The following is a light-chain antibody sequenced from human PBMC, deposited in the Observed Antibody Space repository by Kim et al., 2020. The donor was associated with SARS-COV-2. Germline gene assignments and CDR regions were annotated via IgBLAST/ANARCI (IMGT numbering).Light chain of an antibody. CDR1: QSLLHTNGYNY. CDR3: MQALQTPPYT. V-gene: IGKV2-28*01. CDR2: WGF. J-gene: IGKJ2*01. Sequence: PASLSCRSSQSLLHTNGYNYFDWYLKTPGQSPQLLIYWGFNRASGVPDRFSGSGSGTAFTLKISRVEAEDVGIYYCMQALQTPPYTFGQGTKMEI.